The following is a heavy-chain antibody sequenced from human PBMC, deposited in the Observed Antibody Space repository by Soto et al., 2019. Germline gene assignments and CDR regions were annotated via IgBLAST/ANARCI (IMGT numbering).Heavy chain of an antibody. CDR1: GGTFSSYA. D-gene: IGHD2-8*01. CDR2: IIPIFGTA. CDR3: ARETSYEYYFDY. J-gene: IGHJ4*02. V-gene: IGHV1-69*13. Sequence: SVKVSCKASGGTFSSYAISWVRQAPGQGLEWMGGIIPIFGTANYAQKFQGRVTITADESTSTAYMELSSLRSEDTAVYYCARETSYEYYFDYWGQGTLVTVSS.